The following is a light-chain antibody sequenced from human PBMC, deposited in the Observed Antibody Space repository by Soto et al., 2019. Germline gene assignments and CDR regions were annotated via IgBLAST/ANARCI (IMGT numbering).Light chain of an antibody. J-gene: IGLJ1*01. CDR3: SSYTSSSTLYV. CDR1: SSDVGGYNY. V-gene: IGLV2-14*01. CDR2: DVS. Sequence: QSALTQPASVSGSPGQSITISCTGTSSDVGGYNYVSWYQQHPGKAPKLMIFDVSNRPSGVSNLFSGSKSGNTVSLTISGLQAEDEADYYCSSYTSSSTLYVFGTGTKLTVL.